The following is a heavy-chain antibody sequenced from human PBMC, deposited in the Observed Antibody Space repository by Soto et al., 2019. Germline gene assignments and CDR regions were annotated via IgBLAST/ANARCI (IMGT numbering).Heavy chain of an antibody. CDR2: IYHSGST. V-gene: IGHV4-30-2*01. CDR1: GGSISSGGYS. D-gene: IGHD5-12*01. J-gene: IGHJ4*02. Sequence: QLQLQESGSGLVKPSQTLSLTCAVSGGSISSGGYSWNWIRQPPGKGLEWIGYIYHSGSTYYNPSLKSRVTISVDRSKNQFSLNLTSVTAADTAVYYCARKEMATILNWGQGTLVTVSS. CDR3: ARKEMATILN.